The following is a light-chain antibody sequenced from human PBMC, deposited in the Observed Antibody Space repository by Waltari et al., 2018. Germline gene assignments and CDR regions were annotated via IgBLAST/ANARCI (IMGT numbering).Light chain of an antibody. V-gene: IGKV1-5*03. J-gene: IGKJ4*01. CDR2: KAS. Sequence: AVQKMRKWFAWDQQRPGKAPKRLIYKASTLESGVPSRVSGSGSGTEFTLTISSLQPEDFATYYCQQYNSYSLLSFGGGTKVEIK. CDR1: QKMRKW. CDR3: QQYNSYSLLS.